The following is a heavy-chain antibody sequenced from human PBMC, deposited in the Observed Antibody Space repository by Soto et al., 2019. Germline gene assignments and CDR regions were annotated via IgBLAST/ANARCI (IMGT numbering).Heavy chain of an antibody. CDR3: AKGKTSGWDSLDY. CDR1: GFTFSNFA. CDR2: ISASGRDT. V-gene: IGHV3-23*01. Sequence: EVQLLESGGDLVQPGGSLRLSCAASGFTFSNFAMSWVRQAQGRGLEWVSGISASGRDTYYVDSVKDRFTVSRDNSKNTLYLQMNSLRAEDTAIYYCAKGKTSGWDSLDYWGQGALVTVSS. J-gene: IGHJ4*02. D-gene: IGHD6-19*01.